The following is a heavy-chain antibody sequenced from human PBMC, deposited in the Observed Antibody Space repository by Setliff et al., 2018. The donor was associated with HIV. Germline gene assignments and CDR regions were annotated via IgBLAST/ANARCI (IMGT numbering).Heavy chain of an antibody. D-gene: IGHD1-26*01. CDR3: ARGVGSYFDY. V-gene: IGHV4-59*01. CDR1: GSSIGSYY. CDR2: IYYSGTT. J-gene: IGHJ4*02. Sequence: SETLSLTCSVSGSSIGSYYWSWIRLPPGKGLEGIGYIYYSGTTNYNPSLKSRVTISVDTSKREFSLSLTSLTAADTAMYYCARGVGSYFDYWGQGTQVTVSS.